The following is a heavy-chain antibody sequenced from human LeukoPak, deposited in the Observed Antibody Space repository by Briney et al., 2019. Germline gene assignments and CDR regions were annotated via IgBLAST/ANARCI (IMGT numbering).Heavy chain of an antibody. Sequence: GRSLRLSCAASGFTFSSYSFHWVRQAPGQGLEWVAVISSGGGTKYYGDSVKGRFTISRDNAKNTLYLQMNSLRVEDTAVYYCARGPPDGSGSYYPGAYWGQGTLVTVSS. CDR2: ISSGGGTK. CDR3: ARGPPDGSGSYYPGAY. D-gene: IGHD3-10*01. J-gene: IGHJ4*02. CDR1: GFTFSSYS. V-gene: IGHV3-30*03.